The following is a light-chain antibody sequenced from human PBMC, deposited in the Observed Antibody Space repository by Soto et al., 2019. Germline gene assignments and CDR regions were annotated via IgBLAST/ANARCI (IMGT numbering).Light chain of an antibody. CDR2: DVS. CDR3: SSYTTSSTLV. J-gene: IGLJ2*01. Sequence: QSALTQPASVSASPGQSITISFTGTSSYVGNYKYVSWYQHHPGKAPKLMIYDVSNRPSGVSNRVSGSKSGSTASLIISGLQTEDEADYYCSSYTTSSTLVFGGGTELTIL. V-gene: IGLV2-14*03. CDR1: SSYVGNYKY.